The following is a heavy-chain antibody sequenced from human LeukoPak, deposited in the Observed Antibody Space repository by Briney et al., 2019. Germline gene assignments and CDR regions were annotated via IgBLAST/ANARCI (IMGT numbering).Heavy chain of an antibody. D-gene: IGHD3-3*01. CDR3: AREKRGGYYPGY. Sequence: PGGSLRLSCAASGFTFSSYAMHWVRQAPGKGLEWAASITYDGSTENYADSVKGRFTISRDNSKNTLYLEMNSLGPEDTAIYFGAREKRGGYYPGYWGQGTLVTVSS. J-gene: IGHJ4*02. V-gene: IGHV3-30-3*01. CDR1: GFTFSSYA. CDR2: ITYDGSTE.